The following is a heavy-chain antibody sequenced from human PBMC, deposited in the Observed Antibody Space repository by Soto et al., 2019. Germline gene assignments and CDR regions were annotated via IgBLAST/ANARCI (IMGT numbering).Heavy chain of an antibody. V-gene: IGHV1-18*01. CDR2: ISAYNDNT. CDR1: GYAFTDYG. J-gene: IGHJ4*01. Sequence: GASVKVSCKASGYAFTDYGISWVRQAPGQGLEWMGWISAYNDNTKYAQKVQGRATMTTDTSTNTVYMDLRGLRSDDTAVYYCGREYCDSSACYGPDYWGHGTLVTVSS. D-gene: IGHD3-22*01. CDR3: GREYCDSSACYGPDY.